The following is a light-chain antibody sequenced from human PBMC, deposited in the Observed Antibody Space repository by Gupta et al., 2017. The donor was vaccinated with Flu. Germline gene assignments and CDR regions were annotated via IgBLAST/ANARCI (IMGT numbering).Light chain of an antibody. CDR2: CAS. J-gene: IGKJ2*01. CDR1: QSLCCN. V-gene: IGKV3-15*01. CDR3: QHYNHWPP. Sequence: SPLTLSVSPGASPTISARASQSLCCNVSWYQPRPGPAPLLLIYCASLSATGVPSRFSGSGSGSAFTLTISSLESDAVAIYYCQHYNHWPPFGQGTKVEIK.